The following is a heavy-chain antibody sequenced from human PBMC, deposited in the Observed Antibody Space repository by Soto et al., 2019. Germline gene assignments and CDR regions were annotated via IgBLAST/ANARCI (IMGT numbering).Heavy chain of an antibody. J-gene: IGHJ4*02. Sequence: QLQLQESGPGLVKPSETLSLTCSVSDDSINSDKYYWGWIRQPPGKGLEWIGRIYYRGNAYYSPSLQNRVTISLNKSRSQFSLKLNSVTAADSAVYFCARLEGLATISYYFDFWGPGALVTVSS. V-gene: IGHV4-39*01. CDR3: ARLEGLATISYYFDF. CDR2: IYYRGNA. D-gene: IGHD3-9*01. CDR1: DDSINSDKYY.